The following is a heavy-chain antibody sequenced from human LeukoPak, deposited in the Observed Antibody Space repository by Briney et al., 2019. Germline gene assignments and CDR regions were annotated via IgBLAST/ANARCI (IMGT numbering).Heavy chain of an antibody. CDR3: ARRGIRYFDWLLGDAFDI. J-gene: IGHJ3*02. D-gene: IGHD3-9*01. Sequence: SETLSLTCAVYGGSFSGYYWSWIRQPPGKGLEWIGEINHSGSTNYNPSLKSRVTISVDTSENQFSLKLSSVTAADTAVYYCARRGIRYFDWLLGDAFDIWGQGTMVTVSS. CDR1: GGSFSGYY. CDR2: INHSGST. V-gene: IGHV4-34*01.